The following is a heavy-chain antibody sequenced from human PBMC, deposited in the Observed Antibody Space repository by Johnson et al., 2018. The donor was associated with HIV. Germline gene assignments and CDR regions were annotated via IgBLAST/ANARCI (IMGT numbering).Heavy chain of an antibody. CDR3: ARVRGGTGHGAFDI. Sequence: QVQLVESGGGVVQPGRSLRLSCAASGFTFSSYGMHWVRQAPGKGLEWVAVISYDGSSKYYADSVKGRFTISRDNSKNTLYLQMNSLRTEDTAVYYCARVRGGTGHGAFDIWGQGTMVTVSS. CDR1: GFTFSSYG. J-gene: IGHJ3*02. CDR2: ISYDGSSK. V-gene: IGHV3-30*03.